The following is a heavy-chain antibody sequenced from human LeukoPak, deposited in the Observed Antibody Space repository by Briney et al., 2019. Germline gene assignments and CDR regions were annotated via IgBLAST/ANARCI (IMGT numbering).Heavy chain of an antibody. D-gene: IGHD3-9*01. Sequence: GGSLRLSCAASGFTFSSYEMNWVRQAPGKGLEWVSYISSSGCTIYYADSVKGRFTISRDNAKNSLYLQMNSLRAEDTAVYYCASPGGDYDILTGQIDYWGQGTLVTVSS. CDR2: ISSSGCTI. J-gene: IGHJ4*02. CDR1: GFTFSSYE. CDR3: ASPGGDYDILTGQIDY. V-gene: IGHV3-48*03.